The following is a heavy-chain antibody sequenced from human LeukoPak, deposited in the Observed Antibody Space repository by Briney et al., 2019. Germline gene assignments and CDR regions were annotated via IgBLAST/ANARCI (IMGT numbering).Heavy chain of an antibody. CDR2: ISGGGGST. J-gene: IGHJ4*02. CDR1: GFTFSSYP. CDR3: AYAFDY. V-gene: IGHV3-23*01. D-gene: IGHD2-2*01. Sequence: PGGSLRLSCAASGFTFSSYPMTWVRQAPGKGLEWVSLISGGGGSTYYANSVKGRFTISRDDSKNTLYLQMNSLRADDTAIYHCAYAFDYWGQGTLVTVSS.